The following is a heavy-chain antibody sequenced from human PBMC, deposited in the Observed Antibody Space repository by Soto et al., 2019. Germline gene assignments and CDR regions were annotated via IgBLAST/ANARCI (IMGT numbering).Heavy chain of an antibody. CDR3: ARVLRGYSSSLNWFDP. D-gene: IGHD6-13*01. CDR2: IIPIFGTA. CDR1: GGTFSSYA. V-gene: IGHV1-69*01. Sequence: QVQLVQSGAEVKKPGSSVKVSCKASGGTFSSYAISWVRQAPGQGLEWMGGIIPIFGTANYAQKFQGRITITADESTSTAYMELSSRRSEDTAVYYCARVLRGYSSSLNWFDPWGQGTLVTVSS. J-gene: IGHJ5*02.